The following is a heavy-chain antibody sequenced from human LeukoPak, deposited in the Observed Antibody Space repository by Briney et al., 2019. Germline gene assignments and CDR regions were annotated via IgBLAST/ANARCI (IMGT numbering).Heavy chain of an antibody. CDR3: AKGKRITIFGVLRGGSDWFDP. Sequence: PGGSLRLSCAASGFTFSSYAMNWVRQAPGKGLEWVSAISASGGSTYYADSVKGRFTISRDNSKITLYLQMNSLRAEDTVVYYCAKGKRITIFGVLRGGSDWFDPWGQGTLVTVSS. V-gene: IGHV3-23*01. CDR2: ISASGGST. CDR1: GFTFSSYA. J-gene: IGHJ5*02. D-gene: IGHD3-3*01.